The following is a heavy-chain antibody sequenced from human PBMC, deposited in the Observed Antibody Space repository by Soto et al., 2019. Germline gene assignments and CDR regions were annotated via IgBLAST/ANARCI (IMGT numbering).Heavy chain of an antibody. V-gene: IGHV3-7*01. CDR1: RFTFSSYW. J-gene: IGHJ6*03. D-gene: IGHD3-9*01. CDR2: IRQDGSEK. CDR3: ARDQYEISYYHYYMAV. Sequence: GGSLRLSCAASRFTFSSYWMSWVRQAPGKGLEWVANIRQDGSEKYYVDSVKGRFTISRDNAKNSLYLQMNSLRAEDTAVFYWARDQYEISYYHYYMAVWGKGTTVTVSS.